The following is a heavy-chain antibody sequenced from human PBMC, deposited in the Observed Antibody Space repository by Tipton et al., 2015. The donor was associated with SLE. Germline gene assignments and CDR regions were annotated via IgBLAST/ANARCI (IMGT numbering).Heavy chain of an antibody. CDR3: ARFPTYHFDL. Sequence: TLSLTCTVSGGSVSSGSYYWAWIRQHPGKGLEWIGYIYYSGRTYYNPSLKSRISISVDTSKNQFSLNLSSVTAADTAVYYCARFPTYHFDLWGQGTLVTVSS. D-gene: IGHD2-2*01. V-gene: IGHV4-31*03. CDR2: IYYSGRT. J-gene: IGHJ4*02. CDR1: GGSVSSGSYY.